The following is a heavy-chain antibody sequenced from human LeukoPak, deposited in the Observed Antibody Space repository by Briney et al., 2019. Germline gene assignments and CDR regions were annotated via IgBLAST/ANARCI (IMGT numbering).Heavy chain of an antibody. CDR3: ARAEDSSSWYGNYYYYYMDV. D-gene: IGHD6-13*01. Sequence: SETLSLTCTVSGGSISSGSYYWSWIRQPAGKGLEWIGRIYTSGSTNYNPSLKSRVTISVDTSKNQFSLKLSSVTAADTAVYYCARAEDSSSWYGNYYYYYMDVWGKGTTVTVSS. CDR2: IYTSGST. J-gene: IGHJ6*03. CDR1: GGSISSGSYY. V-gene: IGHV4-61*02.